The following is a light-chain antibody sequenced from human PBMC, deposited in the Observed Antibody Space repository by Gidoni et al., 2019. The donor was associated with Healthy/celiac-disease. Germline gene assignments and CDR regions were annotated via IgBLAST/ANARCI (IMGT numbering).Light chain of an antibody. J-gene: IGKJ4*01. CDR3: QQYGSSPIT. CDR2: GAS. Sequence: EIVLTQSPGTLSLSPGERATLSCRASQSVSSSYLAWYQQKPGQAPRLLIYGASSRATGIPDRFSGSGSGTDFTLTISRLEPEDFAVYYCQQYGSSPITFXGXTKVETK. V-gene: IGKV3-20*01. CDR1: QSVSSSY.